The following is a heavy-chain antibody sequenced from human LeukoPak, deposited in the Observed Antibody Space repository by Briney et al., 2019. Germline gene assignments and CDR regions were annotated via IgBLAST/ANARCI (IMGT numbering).Heavy chain of an antibody. J-gene: IGHJ4*02. CDR3: ARDGHSPGRALFDY. D-gene: IGHD2-15*01. CDR1: NDSISSSSYY. Sequence: SETLSLTCTVSNDSISSSSYYWGWIRQPPGKGLEWIGSIYFSGTTYYNPSLKSRVTISIDTSKNQFSLKLSSVTAADTAVYYCARDGHSPGRALFDYWGQGTLVTVSS. CDR2: IYFSGTT. V-gene: IGHV4-39*07.